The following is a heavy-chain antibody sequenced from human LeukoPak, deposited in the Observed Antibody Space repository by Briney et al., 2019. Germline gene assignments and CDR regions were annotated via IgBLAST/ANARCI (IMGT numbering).Heavy chain of an antibody. Sequence: GGSLRLSCAASGFTFSSYDMHWVRQATGKGLEWVSAIGTAGDTYYPGSVKGRFTISRENAKNSLYLQMNSLRAGDTAVYYCASDPGLVQRDPYWGQGTLVTVSS. CDR2: IGTAGDT. V-gene: IGHV3-13*01. J-gene: IGHJ4*02. CDR1: GFTFSSYD. CDR3: ASDPGLVQRDPY. D-gene: IGHD1-1*01.